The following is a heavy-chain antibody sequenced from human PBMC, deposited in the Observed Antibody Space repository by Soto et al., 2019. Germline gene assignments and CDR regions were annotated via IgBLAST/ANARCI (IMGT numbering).Heavy chain of an antibody. Sequence: GSLRLPCVVSGFTFSSYWMSWVSHAPGGGLEWVANIIQDGTEIHYVESVKGRFTIFRDNAKKSLYLQMNSLRAEDTAVYFCASYSGSYFPVGHDRWGQGTLVTV. CDR1: GFTFSSYW. D-gene: IGHD1-26*01. J-gene: IGHJ5*02. V-gene: IGHV3-7*01. CDR3: ASYSGSYFPVGHDR. CDR2: IIQDGTEI.